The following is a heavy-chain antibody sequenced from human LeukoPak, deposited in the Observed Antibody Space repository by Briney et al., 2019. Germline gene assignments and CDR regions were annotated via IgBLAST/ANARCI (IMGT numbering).Heavy chain of an antibody. Sequence: GGSLRLSCAASGFTVSSNYMSWVRQAPGKGLEWVSVIYSGGSTYYADSVKGRFTISRDNSKNTLYLQMNSLRAEDTAVYYCARELRIAAAGRRFDYWGQGTLVTVSS. V-gene: IGHV3-53*01. D-gene: IGHD6-13*01. J-gene: IGHJ4*02. CDR2: IYSGGST. CDR3: ARELRIAAAGRRFDY. CDR1: GFTVSSNY.